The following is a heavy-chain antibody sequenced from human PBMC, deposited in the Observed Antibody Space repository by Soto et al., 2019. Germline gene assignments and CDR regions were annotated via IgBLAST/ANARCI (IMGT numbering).Heavy chain of an antibody. Sequence: PGGSLRLSCAASGFTFSNAWMSWVRQAPGKGLEWVGRIKSKTDGGTTDYAAPVKGRFTISRDDSKNTLYLQMNSLRAEDTAMYYCAKDRSGGWSDDAFDIWGQGTMVTVSS. CDR2: IKSKTDGGTT. J-gene: IGHJ3*02. CDR1: GFTFSNAW. CDR3: AKDRSGGWSDDAFDI. V-gene: IGHV3-15*01. D-gene: IGHD6-19*01.